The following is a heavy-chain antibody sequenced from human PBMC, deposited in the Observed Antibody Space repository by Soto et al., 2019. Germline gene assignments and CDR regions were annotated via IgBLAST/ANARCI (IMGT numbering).Heavy chain of an antibody. CDR1: GFTFSSYD. Sequence: GGSLRLSCAASGFTFSSYDMHWVRQATGKGLEWVSAIGTAGDTYYPGSVKGRFTISRENAKNSSYLQMNSLRAGDTAVYYCARGTYYYDSSGYPPSELDYWGQGTLVTVSS. CDR3: ARGTYYYDSSGYPPSELDY. V-gene: IGHV3-13*04. D-gene: IGHD3-22*01. J-gene: IGHJ4*02. CDR2: IGTAGDT.